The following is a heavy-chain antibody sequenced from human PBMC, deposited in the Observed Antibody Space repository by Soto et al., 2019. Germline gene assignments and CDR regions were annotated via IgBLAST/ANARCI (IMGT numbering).Heavy chain of an antibody. V-gene: IGHV1-69*13. CDR1: GGTFSSYA. J-gene: IGHJ4*02. D-gene: IGHD2-2*01. CDR2: IIPIFGTA. Sequence: SVKVSCKASGGTFSSYAISWVRQAPGQGLEWMGGIIPIFGTANYAQKFQGRVTITADESTSTAYMELSSLRSEDTAVYYCAREEDRYCSSTSCYFDYWGQGTLV. CDR3: AREEDRYCSSTSCYFDY.